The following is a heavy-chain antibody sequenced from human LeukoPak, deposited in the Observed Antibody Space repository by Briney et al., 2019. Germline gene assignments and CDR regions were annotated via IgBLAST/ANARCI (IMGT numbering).Heavy chain of an antibody. CDR1: GYRFAGYY. J-gene: IGHJ5*02. CDR3: ARGGMAARNAWFDP. D-gene: IGHD6-6*01. Sequence: ASVKVSCKASGYRFAGYYMHWVRQGPGQGLEWMGWINPDSGGTISAQKFQGRVTMTRDTSITTAYMELRRLRSDDTAVYYCARGGMAARNAWFDPWGQGTLVTVSS. CDR2: INPDSGGT. V-gene: IGHV1-2*02.